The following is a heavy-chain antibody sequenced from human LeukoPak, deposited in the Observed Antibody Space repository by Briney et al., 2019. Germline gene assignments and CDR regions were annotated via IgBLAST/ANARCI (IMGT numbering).Heavy chain of an antibody. J-gene: IGHJ4*02. CDR3: AKNDILTGYY. CDR2: IYYSGST. CDR1: GGSLSSYY. V-gene: IGHV4-59*01. Sequence: SETLSLTCTVSGGSLSSYYWSWIRQPPGKGLEWIGYIYYSGSTNYNPSLKSRVTISVDTSKNQFSLELSSVAAADTAVYYCAKNDILTGYYWGQGTLVTVSS. D-gene: IGHD3-9*01.